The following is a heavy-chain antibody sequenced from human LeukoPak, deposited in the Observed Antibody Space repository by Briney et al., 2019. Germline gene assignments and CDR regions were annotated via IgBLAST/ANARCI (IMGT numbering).Heavy chain of an antibody. Sequence: GASVKVSCKASGYSLSDNYLHWVRQAPGQRLEWMAWINPRNGETKFAPRFQGRVTLTRDTSISTAYMELSRLRPDDTAVYYCARELPSSNDHHYFDYWGQGTLVTVSS. CDR3: ARELPSSNDHHYFDY. J-gene: IGHJ4*02. CDR1: GYSLSDNY. D-gene: IGHD1-1*01. CDR2: INPRNGET. V-gene: IGHV1-2*02.